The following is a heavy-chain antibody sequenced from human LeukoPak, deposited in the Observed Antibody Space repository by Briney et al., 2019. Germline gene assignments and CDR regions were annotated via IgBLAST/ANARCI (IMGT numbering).Heavy chain of an antibody. CDR3: ARFLSSCGCHDY. CDR2: IAKDGRGK. Sequence: PGGSLRLSCAASGFTFSDHYMDWVRQAPGKGLEWVANIAKDGRGKNYADSVKGRFTISRDNAKNSQYLQMDSLRAEDTAVYYCARFLSSCGCHDYWGQGTLVTVSS. V-gene: IGHV3-7*01. D-gene: IGHD6-13*01. J-gene: IGHJ4*02. CDR1: GFTFSDHY.